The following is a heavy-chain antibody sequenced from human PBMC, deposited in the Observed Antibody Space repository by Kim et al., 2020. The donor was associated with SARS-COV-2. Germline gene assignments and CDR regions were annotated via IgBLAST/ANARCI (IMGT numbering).Heavy chain of an antibody. V-gene: IGHV3-48*02. CDR3: ARAAQYYDILTGYSMSGIDY. CDR1: GFTFSSYS. CDR2: ISSSSSTI. D-gene: IGHD3-9*01. Sequence: GGSLRLSCAASGFTFSSYSMNWVRQAPGKGLEWVSYISSSSSTIYYADSVKGRFTISRDKAKNSLYLQMNSLRDEDTAVYYCARAAQYYDILTGYSMSGIDYWGQGTLVTVSS. J-gene: IGHJ4*02.